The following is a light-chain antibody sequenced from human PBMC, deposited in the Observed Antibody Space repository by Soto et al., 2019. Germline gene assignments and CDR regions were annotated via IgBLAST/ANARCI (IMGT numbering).Light chain of an antibody. CDR2: EVS. V-gene: IGLV2-14*01. J-gene: IGLJ1*01. Sequence: QSALTQPASVSGSPGQSITISCTGTSSDVGGYNYVSWYQQHPGKAPKLMIYEVSNRPSGLSNRFSGSKSGNTAYLTISGLQAEDEADYYCSSYTSSSTYVFGTGTKLTVL. CDR1: SSDVGGYNY. CDR3: SSYTSSSTYV.